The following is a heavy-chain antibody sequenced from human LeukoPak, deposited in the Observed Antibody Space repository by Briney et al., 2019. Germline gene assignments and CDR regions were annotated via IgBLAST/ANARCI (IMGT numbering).Heavy chain of an antibody. V-gene: IGHV4-30-4*01. D-gene: IGHD4-23*01. CDR3: ARESTVITGQGRIFTGNYHGMDV. J-gene: IGHJ6*02. CDR1: SGSISSIHYY. Sequence: SETLSLTCTVSSGSISSIHYYWSWIRQPPGKGLEWIEYIYYSGSTYYNPSLQSQVTISVDTSKNQFSLKLRSVTAADTAEYYCARESTVITGQGRIFTGNYHGMDVWGHGTTVIVSS. CDR2: IYYSGST.